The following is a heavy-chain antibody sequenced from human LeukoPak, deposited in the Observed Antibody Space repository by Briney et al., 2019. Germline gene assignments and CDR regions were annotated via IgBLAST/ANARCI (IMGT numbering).Heavy chain of an antibody. V-gene: IGHV3-48*03. CDR3: ASSGWYRRAFDI. Sequence: GGSLRLSCAASGFTFSSYEMNWVRQAPGKGLEWVSYISSSGSTIYYADSVKGRFTISRDNAKNSLYLQMNSLRAEDTAVYYCASSGWYRRAFDIWGQGTMVTVSS. J-gene: IGHJ3*02. D-gene: IGHD6-19*01. CDR1: GFTFSSYE. CDR2: ISSSGSTI.